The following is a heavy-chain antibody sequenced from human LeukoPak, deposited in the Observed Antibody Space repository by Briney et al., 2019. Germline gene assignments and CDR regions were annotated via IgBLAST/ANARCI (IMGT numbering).Heavy chain of an antibody. Sequence: PGGSLRLSCAASGFTFSSYSMNWVRQAPGKGLEWVSYISSSSSTTYYADSVKGRFTISRDNAKNSLYLQVNSLRAEDTAVYYCARAGKLRFLERRNNYSDYWGQGTLVTVSS. CDR3: ARAGKLRFLERRNNYSDY. CDR1: GFTFSSYS. CDR2: ISSSSSTT. V-gene: IGHV3-48*01. D-gene: IGHD3-3*01. J-gene: IGHJ4*02.